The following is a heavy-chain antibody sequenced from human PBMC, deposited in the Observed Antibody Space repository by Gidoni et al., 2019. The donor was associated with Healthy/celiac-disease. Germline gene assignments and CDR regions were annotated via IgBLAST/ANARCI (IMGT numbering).Heavy chain of an antibody. Sequence: EVQLVQSGAEVKKPGESLRISCKGSGYSFTSYWISWVRQMPGKGLEWMGRIDPSDSYTNYSPSFQGHVTISADKSISTAYLQWSSLKASDTAMYYCARHGGGEYGDYVGDGYYYGMDVWGQGTTVTVSS. CDR1: GYSFTSYW. D-gene: IGHD4-17*01. V-gene: IGHV5-10-1*03. CDR2: IDPSDSYT. CDR3: ARHGGGEYGDYVGDGYYYGMDV. J-gene: IGHJ6*02.